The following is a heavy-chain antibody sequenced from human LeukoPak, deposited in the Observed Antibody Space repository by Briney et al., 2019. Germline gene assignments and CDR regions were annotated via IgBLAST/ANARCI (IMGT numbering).Heavy chain of an antibody. J-gene: IGHJ4*02. V-gene: IGHV4-59*01. CDR3: ARVMITFGGVISDYFDY. CDR1: GGSISSYY. D-gene: IGHD3-16*01. Sequence: SETLSLTCTVSGGSISSYYWSWIRQPPGKGLEWIGYIYYSGSTNYNPSLKSRVTISVDTSKNQFSLKLSSVTAVDTAVYYCARVMITFGGVISDYFDYWGQGTLVTVSS. CDR2: IYYSGST.